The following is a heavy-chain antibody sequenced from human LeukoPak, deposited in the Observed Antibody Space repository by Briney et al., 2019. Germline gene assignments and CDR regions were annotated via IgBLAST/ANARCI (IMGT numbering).Heavy chain of an antibody. CDR3: AKDPLGGDETDF. J-gene: IGHJ4*02. CDR2: INNSGTKT. D-gene: IGHD3-16*01. V-gene: IGHV3-23*05. CDR1: GFTFTSYG. Sequence: GVLRLSCAASGFTFTSYGLTWVRQAPGKGLEWVSTINNSGTKTFYADSVKGRFTISRDDSKNTLYLLMNNLRAEDTAVYYCAKDPLGGDETDFWGQGALVTVSS.